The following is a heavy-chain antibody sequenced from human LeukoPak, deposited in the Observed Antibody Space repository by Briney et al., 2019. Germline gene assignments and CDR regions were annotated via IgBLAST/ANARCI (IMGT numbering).Heavy chain of an antibody. D-gene: IGHD2-2*03. CDR1: GFTFSSYA. CDR3: AKDGYAQGASPNWFDP. Sequence: GGSLRLSCAASGFTFSSYAMSWVRQAPGKGLEWVSAISGSGGSTYYADSVKGRFTISRDSSKNTLYLQVNSLRAEDTAVYYCAKDGYAQGASPNWFDPWGQGTLVTVSS. J-gene: IGHJ5*02. CDR2: ISGSGGST. V-gene: IGHV3-23*01.